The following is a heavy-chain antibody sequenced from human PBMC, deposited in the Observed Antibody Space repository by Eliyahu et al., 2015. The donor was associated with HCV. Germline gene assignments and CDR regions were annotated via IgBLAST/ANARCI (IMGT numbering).Heavy chain of an antibody. CDR1: GFTFSNAW. Sequence: EVQLVESGGGLVKPGGSLRLSCAASGFTFSNAWMNWVRXAPGKGXXXVGRIKSKTDGGTTDYAAPVKGRFTISRDDSKNTLYLQMNSLKTEDTAVYYCTTAYYYDSSGYYKGRNKGGVSNNYYGMDVWGQGTTVTVSS. CDR2: IKSKTDGGTT. CDR3: TTAYYYDSSGYYKGRNKGGVSNNYYGMDV. J-gene: IGHJ6*02. D-gene: IGHD3-22*01. V-gene: IGHV3-15*07.